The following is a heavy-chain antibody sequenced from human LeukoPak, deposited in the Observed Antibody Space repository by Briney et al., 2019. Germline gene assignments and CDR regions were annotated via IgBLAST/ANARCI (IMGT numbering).Heavy chain of an antibody. J-gene: IGHJ6*02. V-gene: IGHV3-30*18. CDR1: GFTFSSYG. CDR2: ISYDGSNK. D-gene: IGHD3-10*01. CDR3: AKEHYGSGSYPYYYYGMDV. Sequence: GGSLRLSCAASGFTFSSYGMHWVRQAPGKGLEWVAVISYDGSNKYYADSVKSRFTISRDNSKNTLYLQMNSLRAEDTAVYYCAKEHYGSGSYPYYYYGMDVWGQGTTVTVSS.